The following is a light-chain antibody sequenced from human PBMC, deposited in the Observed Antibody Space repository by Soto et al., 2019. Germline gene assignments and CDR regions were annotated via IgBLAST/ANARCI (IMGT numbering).Light chain of an antibody. Sequence: EIVMTQSPATLSVSPGERATLSCRASQSVSSNLAWYQQKPGQAPRLLIYGASTRATGIPARFSGSGSGTEFTLTLSGLQSEDFAVYYCQQYNNWPYAFGQGTKLEMK. J-gene: IGKJ2*01. CDR1: QSVSSN. V-gene: IGKV3-15*01. CDR2: GAS. CDR3: QQYNNWPYA.